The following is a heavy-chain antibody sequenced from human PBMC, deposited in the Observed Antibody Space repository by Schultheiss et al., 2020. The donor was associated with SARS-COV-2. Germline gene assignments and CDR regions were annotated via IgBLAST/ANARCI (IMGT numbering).Heavy chain of an antibody. CDR2: IKSKVDGGTT. CDR3: ARDLRPVRDGYNSADY. D-gene: IGHD5-24*01. CDR1: GFTFSNAW. J-gene: IGHJ4*02. V-gene: IGHV3-15*01. Sequence: GGSLRLSCVASGFTFSNAWMSWVRQAPGKGLEWVGRIKSKVDGGTTDYAAPVKGRFTISRDDSKNTSYLQMNSLKTEDTAVYYCARDLRPVRDGYNSADYWGQGTRVTVSS.